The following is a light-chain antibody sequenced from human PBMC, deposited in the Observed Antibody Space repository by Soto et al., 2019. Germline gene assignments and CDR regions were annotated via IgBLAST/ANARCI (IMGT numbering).Light chain of an antibody. CDR2: SAS. CDR1: QTLNRN. Sequence: EIVMTQSPATLSVSPGERATLSCRASQTLNRNLAWYQQKPGQAPRLLIYSASTRATGVPDRFSGSGSGTEFTLTIDSLQSEDFALYYCQQYNNWPPWTFGQGTKVEIK. CDR3: QQYNNWPPWT. J-gene: IGKJ1*01. V-gene: IGKV3-15*01.